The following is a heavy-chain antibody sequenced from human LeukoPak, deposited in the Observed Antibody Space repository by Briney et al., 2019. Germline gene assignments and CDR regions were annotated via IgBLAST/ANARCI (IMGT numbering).Heavy chain of an antibody. CDR3: ASGLPAAKWSYMDV. D-gene: IGHD2-2*01. Sequence: SETLSLTCAVYGGSFSGYNWSWIRQPPGKGLEWIGEINHSGSTNYNPSLKSRVTISVDTSKNQFSLKLSSVTAADTAVYYCASGLPAAKWSYMDVWGKGTTVTVSS. CDR2: INHSGST. J-gene: IGHJ6*03. CDR1: GGSFSGYN. V-gene: IGHV4-34*01.